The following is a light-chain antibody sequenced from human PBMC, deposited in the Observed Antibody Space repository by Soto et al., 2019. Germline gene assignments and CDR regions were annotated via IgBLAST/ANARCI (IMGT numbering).Light chain of an antibody. CDR3: TSYAAGKNVV. J-gene: IGLJ2*01. V-gene: IGLV2-8*01. Sequence: QSVLTQPPSASGSPGQSVTISCTGNSSDVGNYNYVSWYQQHPGKAPKLMIYEVSKRPSGVPDRFSGSKSGNTASLTVSGLQAEDEAEYYCTSYAAGKNVVFGGGTKVTVL. CDR1: SSDVGNYNY. CDR2: EVS.